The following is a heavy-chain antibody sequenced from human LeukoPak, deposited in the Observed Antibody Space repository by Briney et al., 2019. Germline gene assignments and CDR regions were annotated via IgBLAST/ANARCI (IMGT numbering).Heavy chain of an antibody. CDR3: AKYRTTKGSRDYFDY. J-gene: IGHJ4*02. V-gene: IGHV3-23*01. D-gene: IGHD4-17*01. CDR1: GFTFSSYV. CDR2: ISGSGGST. Sequence: GGSLRLSCAASGFTFSSYVMSWVRQAPGKGLEWVSGISGSGGSTYHADSVKGRFTISRDNSKNTLYLQMYSLRAEDTAVYYCAKYRTTKGSRDYFDYWGQGTLVTVSS.